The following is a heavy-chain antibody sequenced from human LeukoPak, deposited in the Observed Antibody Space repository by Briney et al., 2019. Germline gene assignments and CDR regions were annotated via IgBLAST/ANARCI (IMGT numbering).Heavy chain of an antibody. CDR1: GFTFSTFW. J-gene: IGHJ3*02. Sequence: GGSLRLSCAASGFTFSTFWMSWVRQAPGKGLEWVANIKQDGSEKYYVDSVKGRFTISRDNAKNSLYLQMNSLRDEDTAVYYCARGTPLASDIWGQGTMVTVSS. CDR3: ARGTPLASDI. V-gene: IGHV3-7*02. CDR2: IKQDGSEK.